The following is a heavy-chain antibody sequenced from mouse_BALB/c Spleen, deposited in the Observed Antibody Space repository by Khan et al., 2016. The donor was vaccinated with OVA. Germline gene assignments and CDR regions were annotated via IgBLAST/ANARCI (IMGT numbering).Heavy chain of an antibody. CDR1: GYTFTDYS. V-gene: IGHV9-2-1*01. J-gene: IGHJ3*01. CDR3: ARRNILGPYGNPWFAY. Sequence: QIQLVQSGPELKKPGETVKISCKASGYTFTDYSMHWVNQAPGKGFKLMGWINTETGEPTYADDFKGRFAFSLETSASTAYLQINNLKNEDTATYFCARRNILGPYGNPWFAYWGQGTLVTVSA. CDR2: INTETGEP. D-gene: IGHD2-1*01.